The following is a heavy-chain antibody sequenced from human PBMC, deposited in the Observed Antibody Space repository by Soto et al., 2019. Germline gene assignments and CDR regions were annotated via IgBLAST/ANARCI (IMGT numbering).Heavy chain of an antibody. Sequence: QVQLVQSGAEVKKPGASVNLSCKSSGYTFTNYQIHWVRQAPGQGPEWIGLINPSGGSTSYAQKFQGRVSVTRDTSTSTVYMELSSLRSEDTAVYFCVREYCSGGTCSDAFDLWGQGTLVTVSP. D-gene: IGHD2-15*01. J-gene: IGHJ3*01. CDR1: GYTFTNYQ. CDR2: INPSGGST. CDR3: VREYCSGGTCSDAFDL. V-gene: IGHV1-46*01.